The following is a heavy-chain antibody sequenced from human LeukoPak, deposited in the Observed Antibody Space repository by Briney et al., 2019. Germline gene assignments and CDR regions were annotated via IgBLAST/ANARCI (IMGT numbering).Heavy chain of an antibody. CDR1: GGSFSGYY. Sequence: SETLSLTCAVYGGSFSGYYWSWIRQPPGKGLEWSGEINHSGSTNYNPSLKSRVTISVDTSKNQFSLKLSSVTAADTAVYYCARLAVLYYYYYMDVWGKGTTVTISS. J-gene: IGHJ6*03. V-gene: IGHV4-34*01. CDR2: INHSGST. CDR3: ARLAVLYYYYYMDV. D-gene: IGHD1-1*01.